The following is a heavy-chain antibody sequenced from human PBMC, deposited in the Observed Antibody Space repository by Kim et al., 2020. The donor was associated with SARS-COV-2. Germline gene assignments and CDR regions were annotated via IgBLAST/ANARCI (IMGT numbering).Heavy chain of an antibody. CDR3: ARDRSNYGWFDP. J-gene: IGHJ5*02. Sequence: NYAQKFQGRVTMTRDTSLSAAYMELSRLRSDDTAVYYCARDRSNYGWFDPWGQGTLVTVSS. D-gene: IGHD4-4*01. V-gene: IGHV1-2*02.